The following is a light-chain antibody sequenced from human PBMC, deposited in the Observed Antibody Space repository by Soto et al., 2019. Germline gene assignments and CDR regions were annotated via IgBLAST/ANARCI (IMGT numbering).Light chain of an antibody. Sequence: EIVLTQSPGTLSVSPWERATLSCRASQSVSSNLAWYRQKPGQAPRLLIYGASTRATGIPARFSGSGSGTEFTRTISSLQPDDFATYYCQQYNSYSPTFGQGTKVDIK. V-gene: IGKV3-15*01. CDR3: QQYNSYSPT. J-gene: IGKJ1*01. CDR2: GAS. CDR1: QSVSSN.